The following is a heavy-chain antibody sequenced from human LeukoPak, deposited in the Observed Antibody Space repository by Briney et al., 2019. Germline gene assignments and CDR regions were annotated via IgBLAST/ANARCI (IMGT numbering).Heavy chain of an antibody. CDR2: ISSSSSYI. J-gene: IGHJ4*02. Sequence: GGSLRLPCAASGFTFSSYAMSWVRQAPGKGLEWVSSISSSSSYIYYADSVKGRFTISRDNAKNSLYLQMNSLRAEDTAVYYCATQHYYGSGSNYWGQGTLVTVSS. V-gene: IGHV3-21*01. CDR3: ATQHYYGSGSNY. CDR1: GFTFSSYA. D-gene: IGHD3-10*01.